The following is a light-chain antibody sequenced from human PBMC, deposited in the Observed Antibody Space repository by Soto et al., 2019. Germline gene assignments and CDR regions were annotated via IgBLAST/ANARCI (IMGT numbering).Light chain of an antibody. Sequence: QLVLTQPPSVSGSPGQRVTISCTGSSSNIGAGYDVHWYQQLPGRAPKLLIYGNTNRPSGVPDRFSGSKSGTSASLAITGLQDEDEADYDCLSFDSSLSVVFGGGTKLTVL. CDR3: LSFDSSLSVV. V-gene: IGLV1-40*01. CDR2: GNT. CDR1: SSNIGAGYD. J-gene: IGLJ2*01.